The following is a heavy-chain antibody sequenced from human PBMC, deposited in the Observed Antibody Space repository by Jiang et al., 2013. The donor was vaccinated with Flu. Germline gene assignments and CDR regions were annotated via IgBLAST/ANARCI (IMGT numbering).Heavy chain of an antibody. CDR1: GFTLNKSP. D-gene: IGHD1-7*01. CDR2: LDSVNEKT. Sequence: GGGLVRPGGSLRLSCVASGFTLNKSPMTWVRQAPGKGLEWVSTLDSVNEKTYYAASVKGRFTISRDNSRDTLYLQMNGLSVEDTAVYYCARSEAGTLIPFDFWGQGTLVTVSS. V-gene: IGHV3-23*05. J-gene: IGHJ4*02. CDR3: ARSEAGTLIPFDF.